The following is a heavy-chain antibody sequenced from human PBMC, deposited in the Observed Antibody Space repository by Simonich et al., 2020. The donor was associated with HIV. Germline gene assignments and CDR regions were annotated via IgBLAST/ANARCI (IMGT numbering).Heavy chain of an antibody. CDR2: INHRGSH. CDR3: ARGFYQRLYYFDY. CDR1: GGSFSGYY. J-gene: IGHJ4*02. Sequence: QVQLQQWGAGLLKPSETLSLTCAVYGGSFSGYYWSWIRQPPGKGLEWIGEINHRGSHNYNPSPKSRVTISVDTSKNQFSLKLSSVTAADTAVYYCARGFYQRLYYFDYWGQGTLVTVSS. V-gene: IGHV4-34*01. D-gene: IGHD2-2*01.